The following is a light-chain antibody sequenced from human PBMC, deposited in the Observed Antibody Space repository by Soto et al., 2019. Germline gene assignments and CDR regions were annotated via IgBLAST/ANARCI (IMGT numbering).Light chain of an antibody. J-gene: IGKJ5*01. Sequence: DIQMTQSPSTLSASVGDRVTITCRASQSVSSWLAWYQQKPGEAPKLLIYKASNLESGVPSRFSGSGSGTRFTLTISSLEPEDSAVYYCQQRHMWPITFGQGTRLEIK. CDR3: QQRHMWPIT. CDR1: QSVSSW. CDR2: KAS. V-gene: IGKV1-5*03.